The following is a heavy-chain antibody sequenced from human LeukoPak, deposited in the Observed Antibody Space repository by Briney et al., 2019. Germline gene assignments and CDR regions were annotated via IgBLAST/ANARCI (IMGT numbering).Heavy chain of an antibody. CDR3: AKLQSDGLRTYYGMDV. Sequence: PGGSLRLSCAASGFTFSSYAMTWVRQAPGKGLEWVSASTGSGGTTYCADSVMGRFTISRDNSKNTLYLQMNSLRAEDTAVYYCAKLQSDGLRTYYGMDVWGQGTTVTVSS. J-gene: IGHJ6*02. CDR2: STGSGGTT. D-gene: IGHD4-17*01. CDR1: GFTFSSYA. V-gene: IGHV3-23*01.